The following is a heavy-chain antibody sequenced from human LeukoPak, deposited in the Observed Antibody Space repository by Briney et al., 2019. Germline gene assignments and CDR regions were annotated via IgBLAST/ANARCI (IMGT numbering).Heavy chain of an antibody. CDR3: ATDRFSALPRSTFDY. Sequence: GGSLRLSCAASGFTFSSYGMHWVRQAPGKGLEWVAVIWYDGSNKYYADSVKGRFTISRDNSKNTLYLQMNSLRAEDTAVYYCATDRFSALPRSTFDYWGQGTLVTVSS. CDR1: GFTFSSYG. CDR2: IWYDGSNK. V-gene: IGHV3-33*01. D-gene: IGHD3-3*01. J-gene: IGHJ4*02.